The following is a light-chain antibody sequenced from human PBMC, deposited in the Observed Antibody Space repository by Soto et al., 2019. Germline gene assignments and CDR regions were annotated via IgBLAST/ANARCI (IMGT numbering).Light chain of an antibody. J-gene: IGKJ2*01. CDR2: ATS. V-gene: IGKV1-27*01. CDR1: EDIRNS. CDR3: QNYNGAPYT. Sequence: DIQMTQSPSSLSASVGDRVTITCRASEDIRNSLAWYQHKPGKVPNLLIYATSTLHSGVPSRFSGSGSGTDFTLTISSLQPEDVATYYCQNYNGAPYTFGQGTKLEIK.